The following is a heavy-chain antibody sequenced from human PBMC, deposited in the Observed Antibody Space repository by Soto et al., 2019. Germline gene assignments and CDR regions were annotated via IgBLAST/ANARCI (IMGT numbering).Heavy chain of an antibody. V-gene: IGHV3-48*02. CDR2: ISSSSSTI. CDR1: GFTFSSYS. J-gene: IGHJ6*02. D-gene: IGHD3-16*01. CDR3: ARDQSYTFKRVYGMDV. Sequence: PGGSLRLSCAASGFTFSSYSMNWVRQAPGKGLEWVSYISSSSSTIYYADSVKGRFTISRDNAKNSLYLQMNSLRDEDTAVYYCARDQSYTFKRVYGMDVWGQGTTVTVSS.